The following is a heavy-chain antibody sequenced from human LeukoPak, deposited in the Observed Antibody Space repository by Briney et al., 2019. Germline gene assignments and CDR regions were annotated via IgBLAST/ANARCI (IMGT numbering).Heavy chain of an antibody. D-gene: IGHD1-26*01. Sequence: GASVKVSCKASGYTFTSYYMHWVRQAPGQGLGWMGIINPSGGSTSYAQKFQGRVTMTRDTSTSTVYMELSSLRSEDTAVYYCARDPGVGATEYYFDYWGQGTLVTVSS. CDR2: INPSGGST. V-gene: IGHV1-46*01. CDR1: GYTFTSYY. CDR3: ARDPGVGATEYYFDY. J-gene: IGHJ4*02.